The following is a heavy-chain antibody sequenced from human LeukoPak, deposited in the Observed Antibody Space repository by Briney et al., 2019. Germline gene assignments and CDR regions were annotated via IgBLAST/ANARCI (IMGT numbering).Heavy chain of an antibody. CDR3: PRGGLKVDY. D-gene: IGHD6-25*01. Sequence: SETLSLTCTVSGGSISSHYWSWIRQPPGKGLEWIGYIYYSGSTNYNPSLKSRVTISVDTSKNQFSLKLSYVTAADTAVYYCPRGGLKVDYWGQGTLVTVSS. CDR1: GGSISSHY. J-gene: IGHJ4*02. V-gene: IGHV4-59*11. CDR2: IYYSGST.